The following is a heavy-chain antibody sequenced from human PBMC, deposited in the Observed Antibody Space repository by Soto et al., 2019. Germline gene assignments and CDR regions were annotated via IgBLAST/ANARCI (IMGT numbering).Heavy chain of an antibody. CDR2: ISAYNTNT. CDR3: ARDTPPTDY. Sequence: QVQLVQSGAEVKKPGASVKVSCKTSGYTFTSYHISWVRQAPGQGLEWMGWISAYNTNTNYAQKFLGRVTSTTDTLTSTAYMGLRSLRSDDTAVYYCARDTPPTDYWGQGTLVTVSS. CDR1: GYTFTSYH. J-gene: IGHJ4*02. V-gene: IGHV1-18*01.